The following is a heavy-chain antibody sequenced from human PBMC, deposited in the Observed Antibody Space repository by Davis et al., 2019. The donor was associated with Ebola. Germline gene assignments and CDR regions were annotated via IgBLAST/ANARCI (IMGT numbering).Heavy chain of an antibody. J-gene: IGHJ3*02. Sequence: GESLKISCAASGFTFSSYAMHWVRQAPGKGLEWVAVISYDGSNKYYADSVKGRFTISRDNSKNTLYLQMSSLRAEDTAVYYCARRRQGLEVAFDIWGQGTLVTVSS. V-gene: IGHV3-30*04. CDR2: ISYDGSNK. CDR1: GFTFSSYA. CDR3: ARRRQGLEVAFDI.